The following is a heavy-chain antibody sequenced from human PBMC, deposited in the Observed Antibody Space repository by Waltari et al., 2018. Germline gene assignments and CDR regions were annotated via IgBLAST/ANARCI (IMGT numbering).Heavy chain of an antibody. J-gene: IGHJ4*02. Sequence: EVQLVESGGGLAQPGGSLRLYCAASGLRVSNYWMTWVRQASGKGPEWVANIKEDGSEKYYMDSVKGRFTISRDNAKNSLYLQMNNLRVEDTAVYYCTRGGLDSSWYWRDWGQGTLVTVSS. CDR3: TRGGLDSSWYWRD. V-gene: IGHV3-7*01. D-gene: IGHD6-13*01. CDR1: GLRVSNYW. CDR2: IKEDGSEK.